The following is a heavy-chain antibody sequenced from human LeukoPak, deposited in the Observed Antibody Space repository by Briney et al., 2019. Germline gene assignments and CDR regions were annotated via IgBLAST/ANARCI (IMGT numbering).Heavy chain of an antibody. CDR1: GYTFTGYY. Sequence: ASVKVSCKASGYTFTGYYMHWVRQAPGQGLEWMGWINPNSGGTNYAQKFQGRVTMTRDTSISTAYMELSRLRSDDTAVYYCARETAYCDILTGYSNWFDPWGQGTLVTVSS. CDR3: ARETAYCDILTGYSNWFDP. J-gene: IGHJ5*02. D-gene: IGHD3-9*01. V-gene: IGHV1-2*02. CDR2: INPNSGGT.